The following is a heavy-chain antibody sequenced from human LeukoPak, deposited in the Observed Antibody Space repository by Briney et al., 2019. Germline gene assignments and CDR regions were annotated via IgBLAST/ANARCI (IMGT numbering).Heavy chain of an antibody. CDR3: ARVGIAAATRDAYGMDV. D-gene: IGHD6-13*01. CDR1: GFTFSSYA. Sequence: PGRSLRLSCAASGFTFSSYAMHWVRQAPGQGLEWMGIINPSGGSTSYAQKFQGRVTMTRDTSTSTVYMELSSLRSEDTAVYYCARVGIAAATRDAYGMDVWGQGTTVTVSS. J-gene: IGHJ6*02. CDR2: INPSGGST. V-gene: IGHV1-46*01.